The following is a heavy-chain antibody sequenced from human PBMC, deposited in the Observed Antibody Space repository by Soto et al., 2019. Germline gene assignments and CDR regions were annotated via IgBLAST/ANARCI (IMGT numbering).Heavy chain of an antibody. Sequence: QLQLQESGPGLVKPSETLSLTCTVSSGSISSSSYYWGWIRQSPGKGLEWIGTISYSGTTYYNPSLKSRDTISVDTSKNQVALNLSAVTAADTAVYYCARRGGGVVATENWFDPWGQGTLVTVSS. J-gene: IGHJ5*02. CDR2: ISYSGTT. V-gene: IGHV4-39*01. D-gene: IGHD5-12*01. CDR3: ARRGGGVVATENWFDP. CDR1: SGSISSSSYY.